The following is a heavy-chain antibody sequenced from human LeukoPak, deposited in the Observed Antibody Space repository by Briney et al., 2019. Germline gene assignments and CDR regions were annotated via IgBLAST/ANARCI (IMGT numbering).Heavy chain of an antibody. CDR2: INPNSGGT. V-gene: IGHV1-2*02. CDR3: ARESVEGYFWVDP. J-gene: IGHJ5*02. CDR1: GYTFTSYD. D-gene: IGHD3-9*01. Sequence: GASVKVSCKASGYTFTSYDINWVRQAPGQGLEWMGWINPNSGGTNYAQKFQGRVTMTRDTSISTAYMELSRLRSDDTAVYYCARESVEGYFWVDPWGQGTLVTVSS.